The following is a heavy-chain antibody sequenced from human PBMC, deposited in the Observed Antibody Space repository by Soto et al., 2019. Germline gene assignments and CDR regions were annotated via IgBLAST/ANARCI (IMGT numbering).Heavy chain of an antibody. CDR1: GFTFSSYA. V-gene: IGHV3-23*01. J-gene: IGHJ6*02. D-gene: IGHD6-13*01. Sequence: EVQLLESGGGLVQPGGSLRLSCAASGFTFSSYAMSWVRQAPGKGLEWVSAISGSGGSTYYADSVKGRFTISRDNSKNTLYLQMNSLRAEDTAVYYCAKTFYSSSWYRVDYYGMDVWGQGTTVTVSS. CDR3: AKTFYSSSWYRVDYYGMDV. CDR2: ISGSGGST.